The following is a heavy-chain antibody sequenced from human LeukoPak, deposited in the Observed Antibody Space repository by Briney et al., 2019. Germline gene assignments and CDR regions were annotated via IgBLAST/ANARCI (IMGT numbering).Heavy chain of an antibody. CDR2: ISYDGSNK. CDR1: GFTFSNAW. D-gene: IGHD6-6*01. V-gene: IGHV3-30*09. Sequence: GGSLRLSCAASGFTFSNAWMSWVRQAPGKGLEWVAVISYDGSNKYYADSVKGRFAISRDNSKNTLYLQMNSLRAEDTAVFYCARSLSISSSRYFDPWGQGTLVTVSS. CDR3: ARSLSISSSRYFDP. J-gene: IGHJ5*02.